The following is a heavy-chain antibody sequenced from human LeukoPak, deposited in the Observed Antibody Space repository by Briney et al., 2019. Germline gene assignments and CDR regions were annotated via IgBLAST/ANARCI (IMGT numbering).Heavy chain of an antibody. CDR1: GFTVSSNF. CDR2: IFSGGST. CDR3: ARDRCSGGSCYHDY. J-gene: IGHJ4*02. D-gene: IGHD2-15*01. Sequence: GGSLRLSCAASGFTVSSNFLSWVRQAPGKGLEWVSVIFSGGSTYYADSVEGRFTISRDNSKNTLYLQVNSLRAEDTAVYYCARDRCSGGSCYHDYWGQGTLVTVSS. V-gene: IGHV3-66*01.